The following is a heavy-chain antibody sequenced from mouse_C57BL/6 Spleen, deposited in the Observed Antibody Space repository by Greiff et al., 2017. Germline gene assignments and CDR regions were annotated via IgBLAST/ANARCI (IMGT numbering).Heavy chain of an antibody. Sequence: QVQLQQSGAELVRPGASVTLSCKASGYKFTDYEMHWVKQTPVHGLEWIGAIDPETGGTAYNQKFKGKAILTADKSSSTAYMELRSLTSEDSAVYYCTRHYYGSLDYWGQGTTLTVSS. CDR3: TRHYYGSLDY. D-gene: IGHD1-1*01. V-gene: IGHV1-15*01. CDR1: GYKFTDYE. J-gene: IGHJ2*01. CDR2: IDPETGGT.